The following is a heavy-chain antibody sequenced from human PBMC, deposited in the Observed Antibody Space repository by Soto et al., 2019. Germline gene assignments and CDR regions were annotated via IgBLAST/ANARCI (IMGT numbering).Heavy chain of an antibody. J-gene: IGHJ4*02. CDR2: IYYSGST. V-gene: IGHV4-31*03. Sequence: QVQLQESGPGLVKPSQTLSLTCTVSGGSISSGGYYWSWIRQHPGKGLEWIGYIYYSGSTYYNPSLKSRVTISVDPSKNQFSLKLSSVTAADTAVYYCAREVSVAGTRAVDYWGQGTLVTVSS. D-gene: IGHD6-19*01. CDR1: GGSISSGGYY. CDR3: AREVSVAGTRAVDY.